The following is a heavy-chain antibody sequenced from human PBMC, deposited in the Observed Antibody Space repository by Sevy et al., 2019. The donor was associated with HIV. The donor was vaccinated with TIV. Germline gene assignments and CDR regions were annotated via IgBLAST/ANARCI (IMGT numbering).Heavy chain of an antibody. V-gene: IGHV4-59*01. D-gene: IGHD3-22*01. J-gene: IGHJ4*02. CDR2: IYYSGST. CDR1: GGSISSYY. CDR3: ASGGRHYYDSSGYYEFGTFDY. Sequence: SETLSLTCTVSGGSISSYYWSWIRQPPGKGLEWIGYIYYSGSTNYNPSLKSRVTISVDTSKNRFSLKLSAVTAADTAVYYCASGGRHYYDSSGYYEFGTFDYWGQGTLVTVSS.